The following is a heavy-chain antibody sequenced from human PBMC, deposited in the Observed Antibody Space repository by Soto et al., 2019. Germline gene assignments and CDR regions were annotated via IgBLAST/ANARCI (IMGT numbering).Heavy chain of an antibody. Sequence: QVQLVESGGGVVQPGRSLRLSCAASGFTFSSYGMHWVRQAPGKGLEWVAVISYDGSNNYYADSVKGRFTISRDNSKNTLYLQMNSLRAEDTAVYYCAKDKLSGYCSSTSCYGDWYFDLWGRGTLVTVSS. J-gene: IGHJ2*01. CDR1: GFTFSSYG. V-gene: IGHV3-30*18. CDR2: ISYDGSNN. D-gene: IGHD2-2*01. CDR3: AKDKLSGYCSSTSCYGDWYFDL.